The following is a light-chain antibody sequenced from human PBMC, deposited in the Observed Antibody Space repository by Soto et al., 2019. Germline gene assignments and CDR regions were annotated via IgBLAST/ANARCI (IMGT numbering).Light chain of an antibody. J-gene: IGLJ2*01. CDR2: RNS. Sequence: QSVLTQPPSVSGAPGQRVTISCTGSSSNIGAGYDVHWYRQLPGTAPKLLIYRNSNRPSGVPDRFSGSKSGTSASLAITGLQAEDEADYYCHSYDSSLSGVVFGGGTKLTVL. V-gene: IGLV1-40*01. CDR3: HSYDSSLSGVV. CDR1: SSNIGAGYD.